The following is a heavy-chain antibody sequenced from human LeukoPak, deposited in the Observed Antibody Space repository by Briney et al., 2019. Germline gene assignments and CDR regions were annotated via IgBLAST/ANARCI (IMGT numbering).Heavy chain of an antibody. J-gene: IGHJ4*02. Sequence: ASVKVSCKASGYTFTSYYMHWVRQAPGQGLEWMGIINPSGGSTSYAQKFQGRVTMTRDTSTSTVYMELNSLRSEDTAVYYCARLGGTYALGFWGQGTLVTVSS. D-gene: IGHD1-26*01. CDR1: GYTFTSYY. CDR3: ARLGGTYALGF. CDR2: INPSGGST. V-gene: IGHV1-46*01.